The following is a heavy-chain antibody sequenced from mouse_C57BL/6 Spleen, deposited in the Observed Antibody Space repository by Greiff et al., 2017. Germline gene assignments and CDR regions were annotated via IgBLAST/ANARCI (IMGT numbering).Heavy chain of an antibody. Sequence: LQESGAELARPGASVKLSCKASGYTFTSYGISWVKQRTGQGLEWIGEIYPRSGNTYYNEKFKGKATLTADKSSSTAYMELRSLTSEDSAVYFCARCDGYTYFDYWGQGTTLTVSS. V-gene: IGHV1-81*01. CDR3: ARCDGYTYFDY. CDR1: GYTFTSYG. CDR2: IYPRSGNT. D-gene: IGHD2-3*01. J-gene: IGHJ2*01.